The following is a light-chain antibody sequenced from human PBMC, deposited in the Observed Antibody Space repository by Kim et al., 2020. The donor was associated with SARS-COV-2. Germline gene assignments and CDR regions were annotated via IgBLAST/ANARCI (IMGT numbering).Light chain of an antibody. CDR1: QTVFDSFNNKNY. Sequence: TATINCKSSQTVFDSFNNKNYLAWYQQKPGQPPKLLIYWASTRESGVPDRFRGSGSGTDFTLTISSLQAEDVAVYYCQQYSAPMYTFGQGTKLQI. V-gene: IGKV4-1*01. CDR2: WAS. CDR3: QQYSAPMYT. J-gene: IGKJ2*01.